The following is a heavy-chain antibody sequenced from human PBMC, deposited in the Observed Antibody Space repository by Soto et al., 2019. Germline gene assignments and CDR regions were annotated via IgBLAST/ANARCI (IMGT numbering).Heavy chain of an antibody. J-gene: IGHJ4*02. CDR3: ARTYYDILTGYLFDY. CDR1: GGSISSGGYY. V-gene: IGHV4-31*03. D-gene: IGHD3-9*01. CDR2: IYYSGST. Sequence: SETLSLTCTVSGGSISSGGYYWSWIRQHPGKGLEWIGYIYYSGSTYYNPSLKSRVTISVDTSKNQFSLKLSSVTAADTAVYYCARTYYDILTGYLFDYWGQGTLVTVSS.